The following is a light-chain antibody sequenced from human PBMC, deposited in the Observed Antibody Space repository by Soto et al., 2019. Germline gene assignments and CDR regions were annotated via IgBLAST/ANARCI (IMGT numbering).Light chain of an antibody. CDR3: LQDYNYPPP. J-gene: IGKJ1*01. Sequence: AIQMTQSPSSLSASVGDRVTITCRASQAIRNELGWYQQKPGKAPELLIYGASTLQSGVPSRFSGSGFGTDFTLTISNLQPTDFATYYCLQDYNYPPPFGQGTKVEI. CDR2: GAS. CDR1: QAIRNE. V-gene: IGKV1-6*01.